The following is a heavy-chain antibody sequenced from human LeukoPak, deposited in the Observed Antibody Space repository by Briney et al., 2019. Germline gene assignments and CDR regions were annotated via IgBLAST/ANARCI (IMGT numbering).Heavy chain of an antibody. V-gene: IGHV5-51*01. Sequence: ESLKISCKGSGFTFSTYSFAWVRQMPGKGLEWVGVIYAGESSTRYRPSFQGQVTISVDKSISTAYLQWSSLKASDSAIYYCARHSCYDSWGQGTLVTVSS. CDR1: GFTFSTYS. CDR2: IYAGESST. J-gene: IGHJ4*02. CDR3: ARHSCYDS. D-gene: IGHD3-16*01.